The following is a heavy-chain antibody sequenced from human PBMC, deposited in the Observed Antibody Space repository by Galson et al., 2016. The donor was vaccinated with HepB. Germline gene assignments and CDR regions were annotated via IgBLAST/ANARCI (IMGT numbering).Heavy chain of an antibody. CDR3: ARDYPVWTGYTYGPHYYFDY. V-gene: IGHV1-3*01. D-gene: IGHD5-18*01. CDR2: INAGNGNT. J-gene: IGHJ4*02. CDR1: GYTFTSYA. Sequence: SVKVSCKASGYTFTSYAMHWVRQAPGQRLEWMGWINAGNGNTIYSQKFQGRVTITRDTSASTAYMELSSLRSEDAAVYYCARDYPVWTGYTYGPHYYFDYWGQGTLVTVSS.